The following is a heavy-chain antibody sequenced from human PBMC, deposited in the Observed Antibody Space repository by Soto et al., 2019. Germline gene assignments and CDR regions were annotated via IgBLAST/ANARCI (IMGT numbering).Heavy chain of an antibody. J-gene: IGHJ4*02. CDR2: ISGNGGST. CDR3: AKGWADY. V-gene: IGHV3-23*01. D-gene: IGHD1-26*01. CDR1: GFTSGNYV. Sequence: EGQLLDSGGGLVQPGGSLRLSCVASGFTSGNYVMNWVRQAPGKGLEWVSGISGNGGSTYYADSVKGRFAISRDNSKNTLCLQMNNLRGEDTAVYYCAKGWADYWGQGILVTVSS.